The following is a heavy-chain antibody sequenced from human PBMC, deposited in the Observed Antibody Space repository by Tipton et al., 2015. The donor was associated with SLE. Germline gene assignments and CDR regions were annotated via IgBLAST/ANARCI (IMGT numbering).Heavy chain of an antibody. Sequence: QVQLVQSGPEVKKPGATVKVSCKASGSTFTIYGISWVRQAPGQGLEWMVWISAYNGNTNYAQKLQDRVTMTTDTYTSTAYLELRSLRSDDSAVYYCARETYDYIWGSLSYFDYWGQVTLVTVSS. J-gene: IGHJ4*02. CDR1: GSTFTIYG. V-gene: IGHV1-18*01. D-gene: IGHD3-16*01. CDR3: ARETYDYIWGSLSYFDY. CDR2: ISAYNGNT.